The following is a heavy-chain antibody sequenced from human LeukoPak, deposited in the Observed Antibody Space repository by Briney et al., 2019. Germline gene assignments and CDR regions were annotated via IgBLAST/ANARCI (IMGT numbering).Heavy chain of an antibody. CDR3: AKRSQHYYYYMDV. D-gene: IGHD2-21*01. CDR2: ISGSGGST. V-gene: IGHV3-23*01. J-gene: IGHJ6*03. CDR1: GFTFSSYA. Sequence: GGSLRLSCAASGFTFSSYAMSWVRQAPGKGLEWVSAISGSGGSTFYADSVKGRFTISRDNSKNTLYLQMNSLRAEDTAVYYCAKRSQHYYYYMDVWGKGTTVTVSS.